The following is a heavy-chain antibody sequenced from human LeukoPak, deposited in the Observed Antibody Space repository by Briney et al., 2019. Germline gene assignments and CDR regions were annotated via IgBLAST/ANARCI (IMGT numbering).Heavy chain of an antibody. CDR3: ARGCFPSDAFDI. V-gene: IGHV1-8*01. D-gene: IGHD3-16*01. J-gene: IGHJ3*02. CDR2: MNPNSCNT. CDR1: GYTFTSYD. Sequence: ASVKVSYKASGYTFTSYDINWVRQATGQGREWMGWMNPNSCNTGYAQKFQGRVTITRNTAISTAYMELPSPRPEDTAVYYCARGCFPSDAFDIWGQGTMVTVSS.